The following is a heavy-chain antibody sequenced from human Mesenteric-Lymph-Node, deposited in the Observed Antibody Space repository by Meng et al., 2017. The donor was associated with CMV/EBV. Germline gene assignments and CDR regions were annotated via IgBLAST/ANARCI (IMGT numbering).Heavy chain of an antibody. CDR2: IRSKAYGGTT. D-gene: IGHD2-15*01. CDR1: GFTFGDYA. J-gene: IGHJ4*02. V-gene: IGHV3-49*04. Sequence: GESLKISCTASGFTFGDYAMSWVRQAPGKGLECVGFIRSKAYGGTTEYAASVKGTFTISRDDSKSIDYLQMNSLKTEDTAVYYCARDVVPDYWGQGTLVTVSS. CDR3: ARDVVPDY.